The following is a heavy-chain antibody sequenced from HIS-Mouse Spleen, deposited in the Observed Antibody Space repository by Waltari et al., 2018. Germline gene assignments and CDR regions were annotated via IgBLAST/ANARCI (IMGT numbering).Heavy chain of an antibody. Sequence: QVQLVQSGAEVKKPGASVKVSCKASGYTFTGSHMHWVPRAPGQGLEWMGWINPNSGGTNYAQKFQGRVTMTRDTSISTAYMELSRLRSDDTAVYYCARGLVGRDYGDWGYWGQGTLVTVSS. V-gene: IGHV1-2*02. D-gene: IGHD4-17*01. CDR3: ARGLVGRDYGDWGY. CDR2: INPNSGGT. CDR1: GYTFTGSH. J-gene: IGHJ4*02.